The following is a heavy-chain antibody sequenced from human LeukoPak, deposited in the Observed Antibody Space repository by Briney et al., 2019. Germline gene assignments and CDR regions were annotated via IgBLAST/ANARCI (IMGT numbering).Heavy chain of an antibody. CDR3: ARDAGYCSGGSCYSPNYFDY. V-gene: IGHV3-30*04. J-gene: IGHJ4*02. Sequence: QAGGSLRLPCAASGFTFSSYAMHWVRQAPGKGLEWVAVISYDGSNKYYADSVKGRFTISRDNSKNTLYLQMNSLRAEDTAVYYCARDAGYCSGGSCYSPNYFDYWGQGTLVTVSS. CDR2: ISYDGSNK. CDR1: GFTFSSYA. D-gene: IGHD2-15*01.